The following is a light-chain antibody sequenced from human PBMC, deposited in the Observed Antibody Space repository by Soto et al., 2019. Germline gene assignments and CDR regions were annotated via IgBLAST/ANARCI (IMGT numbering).Light chain of an antibody. J-gene: IGLJ2*01. V-gene: IGLV2-14*01. CDR1: SSDVGGYNF. CDR3: SSYTSSSTVV. Sequence: QPVLTQPASVSGSPGQSITISCTGTSSDVGGYNFVSWYQQHPGKAPKLMLYEVSNRPSGISDRFSGSKSGNTASLTISGLQAEDEADYHCSSYTSSSTVVFGGGTKLTVL. CDR2: EVS.